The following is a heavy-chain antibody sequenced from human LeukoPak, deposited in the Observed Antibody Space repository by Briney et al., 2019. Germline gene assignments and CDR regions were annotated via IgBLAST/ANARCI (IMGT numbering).Heavy chain of an antibody. D-gene: IGHD4-17*01. CDR3: PRGAHGAVNWFDS. CDR2: IYHSGFT. V-gene: IGHV4-59*02. J-gene: IGHJ5*01. Sequence: PSETLSLTCTVSGGSVSGSYWTWIRQPPGKALEYIGYIYHSGFTNYNPSLESRVSISVDTSKNQFSLRLSSVTAADTAIYLCPRGAHGAVNWFDSWGQGTLVTVSS. CDR1: GGSVSGSY.